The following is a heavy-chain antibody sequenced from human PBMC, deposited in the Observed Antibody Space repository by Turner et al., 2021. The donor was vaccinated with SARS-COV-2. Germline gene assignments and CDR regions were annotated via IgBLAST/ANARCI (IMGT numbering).Heavy chain of an antibody. CDR1: GGSMNTNY. V-gene: IGHV4-59*08. J-gene: IGHJ6*02. CDR2: IYYRGST. CDR3: AGEVVVPATIVGAVYGMDV. Sequence: QVQLQESGPGLVKPLETLSLTCTVSGGSMNTNYWSWIRQPPGKRLEWIGYIYYRGSTNYNPSLESRVTISVDTSKNQFSLKLRFVTAADTAVYYCAGEVVVPATIVGAVYGMDVWGQGTTVTVSS. D-gene: IGHD2-2*02.